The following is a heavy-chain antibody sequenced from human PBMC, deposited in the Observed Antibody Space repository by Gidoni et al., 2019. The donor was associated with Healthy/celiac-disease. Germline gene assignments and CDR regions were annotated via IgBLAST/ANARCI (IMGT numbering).Heavy chain of an antibody. Sequence: EVQLVESGGGLVQPGGSLRLSFSASGFTFSSYEMNWVRQAPGKGLEWVSYISSSGSTIYYADSVKGRFTISRDNAKNSLYLQMNSLRAEDTAVYYCARGSIAAAGRFEDDYWGQGTLVTVSS. CDR2: ISSSGSTI. CDR3: ARGSIAAAGRFEDDY. V-gene: IGHV3-48*03. J-gene: IGHJ4*02. CDR1: GFTFSSYE. D-gene: IGHD6-13*01.